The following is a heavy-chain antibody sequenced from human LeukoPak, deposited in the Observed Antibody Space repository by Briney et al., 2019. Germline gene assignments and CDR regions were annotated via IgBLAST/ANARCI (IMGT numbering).Heavy chain of an antibody. CDR1: GGSISSYY. CDR3: AREFGNGYNFYYWFDP. J-gene: IGHJ5*02. Sequence: SETLSLTCTVSGGSISSYYWSWIRQPPGKGLEWIGYIYYSGSTNYNPSLKSRVTISVDTSKNQFSLKLSSVTAADTAVYYCAREFGNGYNFYYWFDPWGQGTLVTVSS. D-gene: IGHD5-24*01. CDR2: IYYSGST. V-gene: IGHV4-59*01.